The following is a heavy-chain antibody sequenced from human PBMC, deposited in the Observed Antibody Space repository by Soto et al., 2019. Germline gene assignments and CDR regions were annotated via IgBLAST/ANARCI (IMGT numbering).Heavy chain of an antibody. V-gene: IGHV3-7*03. J-gene: IGHJ4*02. D-gene: IGHD2-15*01. CDR1: KFFIGSSW. Sequence: EVQLEESGGGLVQPGGSLRLSCTASKFFIGSSWMSWVRQAPGKGLEWVANIKEDGGLRRYVDSVKGRFTISRDNGKNSVYLQMNSLRADDTAVYYCTSARSSVEPGGFVENWGQGTLVTVSS. CDR3: TSARSSVEPGGFVEN. CDR2: IKEDGGLR.